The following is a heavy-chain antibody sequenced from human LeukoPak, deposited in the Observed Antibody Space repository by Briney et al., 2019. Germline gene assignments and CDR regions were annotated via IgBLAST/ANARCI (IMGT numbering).Heavy chain of an antibody. CDR2: IKQDGSEK. V-gene: IGHV3-7*01. Sequence: GGSLRLSCAGSGFTFSSYWMSWVRQAPGKGLEWVANIKQDGSEKYYVDSVKGRFTISRDNAKNSLYLQMNSLRAEDTAVYSCASALGSGSYYTGNFEFWGQGTLVTVSS. CDR1: GFTFSSYW. J-gene: IGHJ4*02. D-gene: IGHD3-10*01. CDR3: ASALGSGSYYTGNFEF.